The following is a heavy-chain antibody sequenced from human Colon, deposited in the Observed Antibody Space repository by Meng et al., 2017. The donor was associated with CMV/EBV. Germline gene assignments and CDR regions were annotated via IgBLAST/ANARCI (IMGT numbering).Heavy chain of an antibody. CDR3: ARSGVLFALDY. J-gene: IGHJ4*02. CDR2: CNGDETVT. CDR1: GFAFNNAW. Sequence: GFAFNNAWMHWVRQDPGKGLVWLSQCNGDETVTGYADSVRGRFTISRDSAKNTLYLQMSGLRAEDTAVYYCARSGVLFALDYWGQGTLVTVSS. D-gene: IGHD2-15*01. V-gene: IGHV3-74*01.